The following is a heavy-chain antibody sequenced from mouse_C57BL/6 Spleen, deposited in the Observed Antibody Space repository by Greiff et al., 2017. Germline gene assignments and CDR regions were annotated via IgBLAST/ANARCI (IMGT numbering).Heavy chain of an antibody. J-gene: IGHJ2*01. D-gene: IGHD2-1*01. Sequence: VQLQQSGAELVRPGASVKLSCTASGFNIKDYYMHWVKQRPEQGLEWIGRIDPEDGDTAYAPKFQGKATMTADTSSNTAYLQLSSLTSEDTAVYYCTSIYYGNYVDYWGQGTTLTVSS. CDR2: IDPEDGDT. CDR1: GFNIKDYY. V-gene: IGHV14-1*01. CDR3: TSIYYGNYVDY.